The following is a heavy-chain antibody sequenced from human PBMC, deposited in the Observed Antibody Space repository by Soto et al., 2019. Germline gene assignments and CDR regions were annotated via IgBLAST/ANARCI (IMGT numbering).Heavy chain of an antibody. V-gene: IGHV3-48*01. D-gene: IGHD3-22*01. CDR1: GFTFRNYG. Sequence: PGGSLRLSCAASGFTFRNYGMNWVRQAPGKGLEWVSYIGIGSSTKYYADSVKGRFTISRDNAKNSLYLQMNSLRAEDTAVYYCARGGLYYYDTRGAFDIWGQGTMVTVSS. J-gene: IGHJ3*02. CDR2: IGIGSSTK. CDR3: ARGGLYYYDTRGAFDI.